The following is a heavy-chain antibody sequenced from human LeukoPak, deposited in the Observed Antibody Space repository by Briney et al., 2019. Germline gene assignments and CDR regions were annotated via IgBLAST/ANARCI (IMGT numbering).Heavy chain of an antibody. Sequence: GGSLRLSCAASGFTFSACGMHWVRQAPGKGPEWVTFIRYDGGNKYYADAVKGRFTISRDNSKNTLYLQMNSLRTEDTAVYYCAKELASGSYPDFDYWGQGTLVTVSS. CDR1: GFTFSACG. V-gene: IGHV3-30*02. J-gene: IGHJ4*02. CDR3: AKELASGSYPDFDY. D-gene: IGHD1-26*01. CDR2: IRYDGGNK.